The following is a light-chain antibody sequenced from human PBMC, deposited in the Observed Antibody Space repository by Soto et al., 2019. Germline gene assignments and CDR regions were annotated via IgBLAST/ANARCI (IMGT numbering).Light chain of an antibody. J-gene: IGKJ5*01. CDR3: QQLNSYLIT. V-gene: IGKV1-5*03. CDR2: KAS. CDR1: QSISSW. Sequence: DTQMTQSLSTLSASLGNRVPILSRASQSISSWLAWYQQKPGKAPKLLIYKASTLESGVPSNFSGSGSGTEFSLTISSLQPEDFATYYCQQLNSYLITFGQGTRLEIK.